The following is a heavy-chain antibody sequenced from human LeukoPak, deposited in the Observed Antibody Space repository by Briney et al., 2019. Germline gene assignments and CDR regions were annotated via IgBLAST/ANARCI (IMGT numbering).Heavy chain of an antibody. CDR3: ARESDYDILTGYSYPSPSDP. CDR2: INPNSGGT. D-gene: IGHD3-9*01. CDR1: GYTFTGYY. J-gene: IGHJ5*02. V-gene: IGHV1-2*02. Sequence: ASVKVSCKASGYTFTGYYMHWVRQAPGQGLEWMGWINPNSGGTNYAQKFQGRVTMTRDTSISTAYMELSRLRSDDTAVYYCARESDYDILTGYSYPSPSDPWGQGTLVTVSS.